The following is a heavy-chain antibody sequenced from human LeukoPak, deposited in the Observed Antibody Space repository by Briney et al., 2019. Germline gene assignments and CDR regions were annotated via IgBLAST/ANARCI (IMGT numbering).Heavy chain of an antibody. CDR3: AKDPLPHDYGDFWD. CDR1: GFTFSSYA. V-gene: IGHV3-23*01. J-gene: IGHJ4*02. D-gene: IGHD4-17*01. CDR2: ISGSGGST. Sequence: GGSLRLSCAASGFTFSSYAMSWVRQAPGNGLEWVSAISGSGGSTYYADSVKGRFTISRDNSKNTLYLQMNSLRAEDTAVYYCAKDPLPHDYGDFWDWGQGTLVTVSS.